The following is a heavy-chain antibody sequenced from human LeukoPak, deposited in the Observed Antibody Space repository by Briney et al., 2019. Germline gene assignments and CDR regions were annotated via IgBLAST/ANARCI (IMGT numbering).Heavy chain of an antibody. V-gene: IGHV4-34*01. CDR3: AKTFEYSSSSLEYNWFDP. CDR1: GGSFSGYY. J-gene: IGHJ5*02. CDR2: INHSGST. Sequence: PSETLSLTCAVYGGSFSGYYWSWIRQPPGKGLEWIGEINHSGSTNYNPSLKSRVTISVDTSKNQFSLKLSSVTAADTAVYYCAKTFEYSSSSLEYNWFDPWGQGTLVTVSS. D-gene: IGHD6-6*01.